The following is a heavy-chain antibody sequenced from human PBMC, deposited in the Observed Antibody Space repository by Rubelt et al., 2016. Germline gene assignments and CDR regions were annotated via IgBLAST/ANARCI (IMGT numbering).Heavy chain of an antibody. CDR2: SSAYNGNT. Sequence: QVQLVQSGAEVKKPGASVKVSCKVSGYTLTELSMHWVRQAPGKGLEWMGWSSAYNGNTKYAQKRQGTVTMTTDTSTSTAYMELRSLRSDDTAVYYCARIVGATEGDYWGQGTLVTVSS. V-gene: IGHV1-18*01. CDR3: ARIVGATEGDY. J-gene: IGHJ4*02. CDR1: GYTLTELS. D-gene: IGHD1-26*01.